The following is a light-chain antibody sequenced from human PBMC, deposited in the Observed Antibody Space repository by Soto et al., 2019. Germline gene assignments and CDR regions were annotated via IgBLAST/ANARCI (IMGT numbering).Light chain of an antibody. V-gene: IGKV3-15*01. CDR2: RAS. Sequence: EIGITQSQATLPVSPGERATLSCRASQSFSSTLAWYQQKLGQAPRLLIYRASTRATGIPARFSGSGSGTEFTLTISSLQSEDFALYYCHQYENWPQTFGQGTKVEI. J-gene: IGKJ1*01. CDR1: QSFSST. CDR3: HQYENWPQT.